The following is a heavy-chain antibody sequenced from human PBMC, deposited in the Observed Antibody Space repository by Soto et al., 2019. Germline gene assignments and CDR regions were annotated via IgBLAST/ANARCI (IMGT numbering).Heavy chain of an antibody. J-gene: IGHJ4*02. V-gene: IGHV3-30*18. CDR3: AKVIVGVTSRFVY. CDR1: GFIFSSYG. CDR2: ISYDGRNK. D-gene: IGHD1-26*01. Sequence: QVQLVESGGGVVQPGGSLRLSCAASGFIFSSYGMHWVRQAPGKGLEWVALISYDGRNKYYGDSAQGRFTISRDNSKNTLFLQMNSLTDEDTALYYCAKVIVGVTSRFVYWGQGTLVTVAS.